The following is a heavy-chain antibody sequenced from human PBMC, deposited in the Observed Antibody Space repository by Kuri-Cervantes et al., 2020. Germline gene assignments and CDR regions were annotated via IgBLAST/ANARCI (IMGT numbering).Heavy chain of an antibody. CDR2: ISSSSSYL. CDR3: ARGALYYGMDI. V-gene: IGHV3-21*01. Sequence: GESLKISCAASGFTFSSYSMNWVRQAPGKGLEWVSSISSSSSYLYYADSVKGRFTISRDNAKNSLYLQMNSLRAEDTAVYYCARGALYYGMDIWGQGTTVTVSS. J-gene: IGHJ6*02. CDR1: GFTFSSYS.